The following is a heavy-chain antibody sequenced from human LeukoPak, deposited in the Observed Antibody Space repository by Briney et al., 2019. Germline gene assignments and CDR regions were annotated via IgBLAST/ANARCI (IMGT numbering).Heavy chain of an antibody. Sequence: PSGTLSLTCAVSGGSNSSSNWWSWVRQPPGKGLEWIGEIYHSGSTNYNPSLKSRVTISVDKSKNQFSLKLSSVTAADTAVYYCARVAYYGSGSKRGSFDYWGQGTLVTVSS. D-gene: IGHD3-10*01. J-gene: IGHJ4*02. V-gene: IGHV4-4*02. CDR3: ARVAYYGSGSKRGSFDY. CDR2: IYHSGST. CDR1: GGSNSSSNW.